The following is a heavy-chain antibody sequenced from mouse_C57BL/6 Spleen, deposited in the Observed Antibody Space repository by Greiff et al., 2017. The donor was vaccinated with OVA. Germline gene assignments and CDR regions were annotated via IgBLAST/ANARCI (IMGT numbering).Heavy chain of an antibody. CDR2: INPSSGYT. J-gene: IGHJ2*01. CDR1: GYTFTSYT. V-gene: IGHV1-4*01. Sequence: QVQLKQSGAELARPGASVKMSCKASGYTFTSYTMHWVKQRPGQGLEWIGYINPSSGYTKYNQKFKDKATLTADKSSSTAYMQLSSLTSEDSAVYYCARDYEGPLDYWGQGTTLTVAS. D-gene: IGHD1-1*01. CDR3: ARDYEGPLDY.